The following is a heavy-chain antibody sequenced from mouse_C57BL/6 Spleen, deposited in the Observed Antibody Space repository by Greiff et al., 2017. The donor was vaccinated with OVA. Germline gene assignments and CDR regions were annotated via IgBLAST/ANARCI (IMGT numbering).Heavy chain of an antibody. CDR3: ASPDYYGSSYDY. Sequence: EVQLQQSGAELVKPGASVKLSCTASGFNIKDYYMHWVKQRTEQGLEWIGRIDPEDGETKSAPKFQGKATITADTSSNTAYLQLSSLTSEDTAVYYCASPDYYGSSYDYWGQGTTLTVSS. V-gene: IGHV14-2*01. CDR2: IDPEDGET. CDR1: GFNIKDYY. J-gene: IGHJ2*01. D-gene: IGHD1-1*01.